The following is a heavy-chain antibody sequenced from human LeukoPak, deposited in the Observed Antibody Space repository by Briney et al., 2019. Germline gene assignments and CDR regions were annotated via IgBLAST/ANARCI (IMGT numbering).Heavy chain of an antibody. J-gene: IGHJ6*02. CDR1: GFTFSSYS. Sequence: GALRLSCAASGFTFSSYSMNWVRQAPGKGLEWVSSISSSSSYIYYADSVKGRFTISRDNAKNSLYLQMNSLRAEDTAVYYCARGDYGDSQYGMDVWGQGTTVTVSS. CDR2: ISSSSSYI. CDR3: ARGDYGDSQYGMDV. D-gene: IGHD4-17*01. V-gene: IGHV3-21*01.